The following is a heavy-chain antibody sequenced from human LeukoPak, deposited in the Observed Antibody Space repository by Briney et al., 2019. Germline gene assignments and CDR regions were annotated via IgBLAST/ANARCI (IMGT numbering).Heavy chain of an antibody. D-gene: IGHD6-13*01. CDR1: GFSFKDYY. V-gene: IGHV3-11*01. CDR3: ARGPRILAAGSYYFDY. J-gene: IGHJ4*02. Sequence: AGGSLRLSCAASGFSFKDYYFSWIRQAPGKGLEWVSFINVNGGAMYYADFVKGRFTISRDNAKSSLYLEMNSLRVEDTAVYYCARGPRILAAGSYYFDYWGQGSLVTVSS. CDR2: INVNGGAM.